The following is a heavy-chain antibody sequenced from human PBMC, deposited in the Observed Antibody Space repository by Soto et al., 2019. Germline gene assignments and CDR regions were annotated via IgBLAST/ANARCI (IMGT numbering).Heavy chain of an antibody. CDR3: ARDLSIVVHRLVP. Sequence: SVKISCKASGGTFSNYAISWVRQAPGQGLEWMGGIIPIFGTANYAQKFQGRVTITTDESTSTAYMELSSLRSEDTAVYYCARDLSIVVHRLVPWCEGTLVTVSS. CDR1: GGTFSNYA. J-gene: IGHJ5*02. D-gene: IGHD3-22*01. V-gene: IGHV1-69*05. CDR2: IIPIFGTA.